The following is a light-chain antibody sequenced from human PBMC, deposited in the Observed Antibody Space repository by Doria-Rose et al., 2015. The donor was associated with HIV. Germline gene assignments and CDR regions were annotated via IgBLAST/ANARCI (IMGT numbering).Light chain of an antibody. CDR3: HQYGTSWT. CDR1: QSFSSTY. J-gene: IGKJ1*01. V-gene: IGKV3-20*01. Sequence: TQSPGTLSLSPGERATLSCRASQSFSSTYLACSQRKPGQAPSLLIYDGSTRATGIPDRFSASGSGTDFTLTINRREPEDFALYYCHQYGTSWTFGKGTKVEI. CDR2: DGS.